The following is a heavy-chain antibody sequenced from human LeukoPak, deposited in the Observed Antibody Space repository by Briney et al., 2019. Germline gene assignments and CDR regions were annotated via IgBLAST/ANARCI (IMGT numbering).Heavy chain of an antibody. Sequence: GGSLRLSCAASGFTFSSYGMHWVRQAPGKGLEWVAVISYDGSNKYYADSVKGRFTISRDNSKNTLYLQMNSLRAEDTAVYYCASEPPSGWYNANWFDPWGQGTLVTVSS. J-gene: IGHJ5*02. V-gene: IGHV3-30*03. D-gene: IGHD6-19*01. CDR3: ASEPPSGWYNANWFDP. CDR2: ISYDGSNK. CDR1: GFTFSSYG.